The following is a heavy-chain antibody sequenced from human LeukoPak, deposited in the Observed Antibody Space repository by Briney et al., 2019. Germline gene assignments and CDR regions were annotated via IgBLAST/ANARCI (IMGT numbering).Heavy chain of an antibody. Sequence: SETLSLTCAVSVGSPRVDSSCSRRQPPGKGLEWIGYIYYSGSTNSNPSLKSRVTISIDTPKNQFSLKLSAVTAADTAVYYCARDNRGSYVDYWGQGTLVTVSS. CDR1: VGSPRVDS. V-gene: IGHV4-59*01. CDR3: ARDNRGSYVDY. J-gene: IGHJ4*02. CDR2: IYYSGST. D-gene: IGHD1-26*01.